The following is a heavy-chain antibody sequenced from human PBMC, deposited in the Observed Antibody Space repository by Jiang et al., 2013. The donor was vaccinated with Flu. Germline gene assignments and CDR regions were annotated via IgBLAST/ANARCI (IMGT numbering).Heavy chain of an antibody. CDR3: ARDTGYGVLDY. CDR2: IYHSGRA. D-gene: IGHD5-12*01. J-gene: IGHJ4*02. Sequence: SGLVKPSQTLSLTCAVSGYSISSGGYSWSWMRQPLGKGLGWIGYIYHSGRAFYNQSLKSRVTMSVDGSKNQVSLKVTSVTAADTAVYYCARDTGYGVLDYWGQGALVTVSS. V-gene: IGHV4-30-2*01. CDR1: GYSISSGGYS.